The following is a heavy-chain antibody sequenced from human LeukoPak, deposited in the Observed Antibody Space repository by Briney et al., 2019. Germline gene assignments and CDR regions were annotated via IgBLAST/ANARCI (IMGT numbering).Heavy chain of an antibody. CDR1: GNTLTSYY. V-gene: IGHV1-46*01. CDR2: INPSGGST. CDR3: AREMATIVNQFDY. D-gene: IGHD5-24*01. J-gene: IGHJ4*02. Sequence: SLKVSCKASGNTLTSYYMTWVRKAPGQGLEWMGIINPSGGSTSYAQKFQGRVTMTRDTSTSTAYMELRSLRSDDTAVYYCAREMATIVNQFDYWGQGTLVTVSS.